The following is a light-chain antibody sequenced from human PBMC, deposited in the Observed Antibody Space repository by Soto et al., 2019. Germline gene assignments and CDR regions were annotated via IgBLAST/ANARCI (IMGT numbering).Light chain of an antibody. CDR1: QTISSNY. Sequence: EIVLTQSPGTLSVSPGERATLSCMASQTISSNYLAWYQQKHGQAHSLLIYGTSSRDTGIPDRFSGSGSGTDFPLTISRREPQDSAIYGCQQYVSWTFGQGNTLEIQ. CDR3: QQYVSWT. CDR2: GTS. J-gene: IGKJ1*01. V-gene: IGKV3-20*01.